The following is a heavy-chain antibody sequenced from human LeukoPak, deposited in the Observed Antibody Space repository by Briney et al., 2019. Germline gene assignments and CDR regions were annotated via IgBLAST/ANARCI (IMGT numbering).Heavy chain of an antibody. Sequence: GASVKVSCKASGYTFTSYDINWVRQATGQGLEWMGWMNPNSGNTGYAQKFQGRVTMTRNTSISTAYMELSSLRSEDTAVYYGARLRITMVRGVIEGGWFDPWGQGTLVTVSS. D-gene: IGHD3-10*01. CDR3: ARLRITMVRGVIEGGWFDP. CDR2: MNPNSGNT. J-gene: IGHJ5*02. CDR1: GYTFTSYD. V-gene: IGHV1-8*01.